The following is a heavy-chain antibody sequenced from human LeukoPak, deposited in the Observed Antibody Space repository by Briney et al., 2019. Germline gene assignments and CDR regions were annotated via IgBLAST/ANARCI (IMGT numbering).Heavy chain of an antibody. J-gene: IGHJ4*02. V-gene: IGHV1-69*06. CDR3: AGAIAAAGDFDY. CDR1: GGTFSSYA. CDR2: IIPIFGTA. Sequence: PVKVSCKASGGTFSSYAISWVRQAPGQGLEWMGGIIPIFGTANYAQKFQGRVTITADKSTSTAYMELSSLRSEDTAVYYCAGAIAAAGDFDYWGQGTLVTVSS. D-gene: IGHD6-13*01.